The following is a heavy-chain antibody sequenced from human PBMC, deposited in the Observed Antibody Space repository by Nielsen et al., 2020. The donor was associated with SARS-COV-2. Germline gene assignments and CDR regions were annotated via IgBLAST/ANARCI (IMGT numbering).Heavy chain of an antibody. CDR3: AKDRGSGSYGGNYYGMDV. Sequence: GGSLRLSCAASGFTFDDYAMHWVRQAPGKGLEWVSGISWNSGSIGYADSVKGRFTISRDNAKNSLYLQMNSLRAEDTALYYCAKDRGSGSYGGNYYGMDVWGQGTTVTVSS. CDR1: GFTFDDYA. D-gene: IGHD3-10*01. CDR2: ISWNSGSI. J-gene: IGHJ6*02. V-gene: IGHV3-9*01.